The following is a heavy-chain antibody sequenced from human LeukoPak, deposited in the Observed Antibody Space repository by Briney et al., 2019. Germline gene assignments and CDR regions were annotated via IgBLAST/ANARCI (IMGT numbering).Heavy chain of an antibody. CDR3: AREPYDSGGG. J-gene: IGHJ4*02. D-gene: IGHD3-22*01. CDR1: GFTFSTFR. Sequence: PGGSLRLSCAASGFTFSTFRVNWVRQPPGKGLEWVSSISSSHIYYADSVRGRFTISRDDAKNSLYLQMNSLRAEDTAVYYCAREPYDSGGGWGQGPLVTVS. CDR2: ISSSHI. V-gene: IGHV3-21*06.